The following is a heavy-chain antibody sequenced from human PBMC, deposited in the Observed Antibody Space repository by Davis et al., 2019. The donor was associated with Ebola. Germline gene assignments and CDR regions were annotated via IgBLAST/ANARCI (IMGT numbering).Heavy chain of an antibody. J-gene: IGHJ4*02. CDR2: IHHSGTT. CDR1: GGSFSGYY. CDR3: ATDYLHY. D-gene: IGHD4-11*01. V-gene: IGHV4-34*01. Sequence: SETLSLTCAVYGGSFSGYYWSWVRQSPGKGLEWIGEIHHSGTTNYNPSLKSRVTISVDTSRNQFALRVNSVTAADTAVYYCATDYLHYWGQGTLVTVSS.